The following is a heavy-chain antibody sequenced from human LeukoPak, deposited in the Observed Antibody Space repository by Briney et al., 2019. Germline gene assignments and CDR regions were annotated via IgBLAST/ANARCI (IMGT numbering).Heavy chain of an antibody. V-gene: IGHV1-69*04. D-gene: IGHD1-26*01. CDR2: IIPIFGIA. CDR1: GGTFSSYA. CDR3: ARDKGGLFDP. J-gene: IGHJ5*02. Sequence: ASVKVSCKASGGTFSSYAISWVRQAPGQGLEWMGRIIPIFGIANYAQKFQGRVTITADKSTSTAYMELSSLRSEDTAVYYCARDKGGLFDPWGQGTLVTVSS.